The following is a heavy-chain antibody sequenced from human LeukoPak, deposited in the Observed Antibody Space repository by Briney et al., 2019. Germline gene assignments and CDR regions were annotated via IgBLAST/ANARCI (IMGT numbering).Heavy chain of an antibody. Sequence: GGSLRLSCVGSGFMFTNYWMNWVRQAPGKGPQWVATIKEDGTERYYVDSVRGRFTISRDNAKNSLFLQMSTLRVEDTAVYYCARGGSGYLWGPGTRVTVSS. D-gene: IGHD3-10*01. CDR2: IKEDGTER. J-gene: IGHJ4*02. CDR1: GFMFTNYW. CDR3: ARGGSGYL. V-gene: IGHV3-7*04.